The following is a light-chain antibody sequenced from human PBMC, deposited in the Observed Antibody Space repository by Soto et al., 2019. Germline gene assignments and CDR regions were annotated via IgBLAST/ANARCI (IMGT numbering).Light chain of an antibody. V-gene: IGLV2-11*01. CDR1: SSDVGAYNY. CDR3: CSYAGSPRDV. Sequence: QSALTQPRSVSGSLGQSVTISCTGTSSDVGAYNYVSWYQQHPGKAPKVMIYDVSERPSGVPDRFSGSKSGNTASLTISGLQAEDAADYYCCSYAGSPRDVLGTGTKLTVL. CDR2: DVS. J-gene: IGLJ1*01.